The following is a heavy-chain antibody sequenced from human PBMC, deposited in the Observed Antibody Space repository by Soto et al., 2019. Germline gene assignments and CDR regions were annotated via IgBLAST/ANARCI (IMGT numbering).Heavy chain of an antibody. Sequence: QVTLKESGPVLVKPTETLTLRCTVSGLSITDSEMGVSWIRQPPGQPLEWLAHIDSSGEKTYRTFLNSRLAISKDTSKSQIVLTMTNMDPADTATYYCARRQMAVAVSPWFDPWGQGIPVTVSS. CDR3: ARRQMAVAVSPWFDP. CDR1: GLSITDSEMG. V-gene: IGHV2-26*01. D-gene: IGHD6-19*01. J-gene: IGHJ5*02. CDR2: IDSSGEK.